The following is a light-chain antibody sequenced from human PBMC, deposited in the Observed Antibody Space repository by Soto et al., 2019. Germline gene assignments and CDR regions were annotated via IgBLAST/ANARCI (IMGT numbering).Light chain of an antibody. CDR2: KAS. CDR3: QQYNSYPWT. V-gene: IGKV1-5*03. Sequence: DIQMTQSPSTLSESVGDRVTITCRASQSISSWLAWYQQKPGKAPKLLIYKASSLESGVPSRFRGSGSGTEFTLTISSLQPDDFASCYCQQYNSYPWTFGQGTKVEIK. J-gene: IGKJ1*01. CDR1: QSISSW.